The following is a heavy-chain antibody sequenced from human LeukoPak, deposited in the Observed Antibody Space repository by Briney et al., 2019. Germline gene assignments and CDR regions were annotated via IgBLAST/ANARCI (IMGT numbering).Heavy chain of an antibody. D-gene: IGHD3-10*01. J-gene: IGHJ5*02. CDR3: ARVNYRSGSCSSWFDP. CDR1: GGSISSYY. V-gene: IGHV4-59*08. Sequence: SETLSLTCTVSGGSISSYYWSWIRQPPGKGLEWIGYISDSGSPNYNPSLKSRVTISVDTSKNQFSLKLTSVTAADTAVYYCARVNYRSGSCSSWFDPWGQGTLVTVSS. CDR2: ISDSGSP.